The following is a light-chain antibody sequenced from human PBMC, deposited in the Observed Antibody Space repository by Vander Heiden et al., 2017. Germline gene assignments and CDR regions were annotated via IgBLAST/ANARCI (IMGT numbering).Light chain of an antibody. CDR2: DVT. J-gene: IGLJ3*02. CDR3: SSYTSTSSYWV. CDR1: SSDVGRYNY. V-gene: IGLV2-14*03. Sequence: QSALTQPPSVSVAPGQSVTISCAGTSSDVGRYNYVSWYQQHPGKAPKLMIYDVTNRPSGVSNRFSGSKSGNTASLTISGLQAEDEADYYCSSYTSTSSYWVFGGGTKLTVL.